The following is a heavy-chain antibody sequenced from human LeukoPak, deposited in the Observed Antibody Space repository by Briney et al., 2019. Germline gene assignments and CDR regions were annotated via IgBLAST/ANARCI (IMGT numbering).Heavy chain of an antibody. Sequence: PGGSLRLSCAASGFTFSSYSMNWVRQAPGKGLEWVPSISSTSGYIYYADSVKGRFTISRDNAKNSLYLQMNSPRAEDTAVYYCARSMVRGVPDYWGQGTLVTVSS. D-gene: IGHD3-10*01. V-gene: IGHV3-21*01. J-gene: IGHJ4*02. CDR3: ARSMVRGVPDY. CDR2: ISSTSGYI. CDR1: GFTFSSYS.